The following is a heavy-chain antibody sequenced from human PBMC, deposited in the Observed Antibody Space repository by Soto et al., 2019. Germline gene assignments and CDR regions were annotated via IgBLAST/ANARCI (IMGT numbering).Heavy chain of an antibody. D-gene: IGHD6-13*01. J-gene: IGHJ5*02. CDR3: ASTTGYSSSWYWFDP. CDR1: GGSISSYY. Sequence: SETLSLTCTVSGGSISSYYGSWIRQPPGKGLEWIGYIYYSGSTNYNPSLKSRVTISVDTSKNQFSLKLSSVTAADTAVYYCASTTGYSSSWYWFDPWGQGPLVTVSS. CDR2: IYYSGST. V-gene: IGHV4-59*01.